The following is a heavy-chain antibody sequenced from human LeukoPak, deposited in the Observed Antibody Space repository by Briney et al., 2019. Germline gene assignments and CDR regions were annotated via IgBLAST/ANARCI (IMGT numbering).Heavy chain of an antibody. CDR2: INPNSGGT. CDR1: GYTFTGYY. V-gene: IGHV1-2*02. CDR3: ATVPRIFGVVISPAPWGMDV. D-gene: IGHD3-3*01. Sequence: ASVKVSCKASGYTFTGYYMHWVRQAPGQGLEWMGWINPNSGGTNYAQKFQGRVTMTEDTSTDTAYMELSSLRSEDTAVYYCATVPRIFGVVISPAPWGMDVWGQGTTVTVSS. J-gene: IGHJ6*02.